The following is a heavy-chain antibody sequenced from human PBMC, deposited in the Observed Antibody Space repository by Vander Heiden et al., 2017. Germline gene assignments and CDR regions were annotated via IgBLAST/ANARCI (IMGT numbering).Heavy chain of an antibody. Sequence: QVQLVQSGSELKEPGSSVKVSCRASGGTFSSYAISWVRQAPGQGLEWMGGIIPIFGTANYAQKFQGRVTITADKSTSTAYMELSSLRSEDTAVYYCARLDSSGYYFGYWGQGTLVTVSS. CDR2: IIPIFGTA. D-gene: IGHD3-22*01. J-gene: IGHJ4*02. V-gene: IGHV1-69*06. CDR1: GGTFSSYA. CDR3: ARLDSSGYYFGY.